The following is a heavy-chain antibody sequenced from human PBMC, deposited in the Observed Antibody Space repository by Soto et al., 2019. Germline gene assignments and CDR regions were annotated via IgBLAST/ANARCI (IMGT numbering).Heavy chain of an antibody. J-gene: IGHJ4*02. D-gene: IGHD4-4*01. CDR3: AKVGSYSNFYYFNY. CDR1: GFTFSSYA. CDR2: ISGSGGST. Sequence: GSLRLSCAASGFTFSSYAMSWVRQAPGKGLEWVSAISGSGGSTYYADSVKGRFTISRGNSKNTLYLQMNSLRAEDKAVYYCAKVGSYSNFYYFNYWGQGPLVTVSS. V-gene: IGHV3-23*01.